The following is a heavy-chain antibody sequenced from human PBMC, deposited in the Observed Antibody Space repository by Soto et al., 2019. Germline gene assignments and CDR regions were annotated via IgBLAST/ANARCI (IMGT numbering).Heavy chain of an antibody. V-gene: IGHV3-53*01. CDR3: ARTKGATGGFDY. D-gene: IGHD1-26*01. Sequence: GGSLRLSCAASGFTVSGSYMNWVRQAPGKGLQWVSIIYSGGSAYYADSVKGRFTISRDNSKNTLYLQMNSLRAEDTAVYYCARTKGATGGFDYWGQGTLVTVSS. CDR1: GFTVSGSY. CDR2: IYSGGSA. J-gene: IGHJ4*02.